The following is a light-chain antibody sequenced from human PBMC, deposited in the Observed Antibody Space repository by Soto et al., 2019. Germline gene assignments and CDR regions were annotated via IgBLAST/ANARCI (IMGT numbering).Light chain of an antibody. CDR3: QQYNNWPIT. V-gene: IGKV3-15*01. CDR1: QSVSSN. CDR2: GAS. J-gene: IGKJ5*01. Sequence: EIVMTQSPATLSVAPGQRAXPXXXASQSVSSNLAWYQQNNGQAPRXXIYGASTRATGIPARFSGSGYGTEFNLTISSLQSEDFAVYYCQQYNNWPITFGQGTRLEIK.